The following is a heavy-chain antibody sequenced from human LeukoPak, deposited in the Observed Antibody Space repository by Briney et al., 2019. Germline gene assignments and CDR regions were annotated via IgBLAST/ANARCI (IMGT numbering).Heavy chain of an antibody. D-gene: IGHD3-22*01. J-gene: IGHJ6*02. CDR3: ARGRIAKIVVVHSFHYGMDV. CDR1: GGSFTDYF. Sequence: SETLSLTCDVFGGSFTDYFWTWLRQSPGKGLEWIGEINDYTGNTNYNPSLNSRVSISLEKSKNQFSLELRSVTAADTAVYYCARGRIAKIVVVHSFHYGMDVWGQGTTVTVSS. V-gene: IGHV4-34*01. CDR2: INDYTGNT.